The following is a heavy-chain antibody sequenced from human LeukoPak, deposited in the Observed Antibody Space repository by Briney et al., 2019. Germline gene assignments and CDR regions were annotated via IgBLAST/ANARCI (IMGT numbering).Heavy chain of an antibody. CDR3: ARDPTDYYDSSGYYPGY. Sequence: ASVKVSCKASGYTFTGYYMHWVRQAPGQGLEWMGWINHNSGGTNYAQKFQGRVTMTRDTSISTAYMELSRLRSDDTAVYYCARDPTDYYDSSGYYPGYWGQGTLVTVSS. CDR1: GYTFTGYY. CDR2: INHNSGGT. D-gene: IGHD3-22*01. V-gene: IGHV1-2*02. J-gene: IGHJ4*02.